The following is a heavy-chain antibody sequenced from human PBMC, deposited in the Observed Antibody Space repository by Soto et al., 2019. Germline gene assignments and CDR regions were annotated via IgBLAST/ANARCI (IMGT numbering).Heavy chain of an antibody. CDR2: IIPILGPA. CDR1: GGTLSRSA. D-gene: IGHD6-13*01. Sequence: QVQLVQSGAEVKKPGSSVTVSCKASGGTLSRSAISWVRQAPGQGLEWMGGIIPILGPAIYAQKFRGRVSIIADESTRTAYMEMSSLRSEDTAVYYCGTGSSWTKVESWGQGTLVTVSS. J-gene: IGHJ4*02. V-gene: IGHV1-69*01. CDR3: GTGSSWTKVES.